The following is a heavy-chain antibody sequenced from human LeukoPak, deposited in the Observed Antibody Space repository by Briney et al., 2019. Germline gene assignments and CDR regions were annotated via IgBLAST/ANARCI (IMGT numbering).Heavy chain of an antibody. CDR1: GYTFTSYD. D-gene: IGHD6-13*01. J-gene: IGHJ6*03. CDR2: IIPIFGTA. Sequence: GTSVKVSCKASGYTFTSYDINWVRQVSGQGLEWMGGIIPIFGTANYAQKFQGRVTITADKSTSTAYMELSSLRSEDTAVYYCARRSSSWDYYYYMDVWGKGTTVTVSS. V-gene: IGHV1-69*06. CDR3: ARRSSSWDYYYYMDV.